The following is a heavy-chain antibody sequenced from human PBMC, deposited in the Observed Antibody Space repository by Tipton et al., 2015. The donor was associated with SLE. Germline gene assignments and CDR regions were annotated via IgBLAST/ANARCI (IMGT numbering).Heavy chain of an antibody. Sequence: TLSLTCTVSGGSISSSSYYWGWIRQPPGKGLEWIGSIYYSGSTYYSPSLKSRVTISVDTSKNQFSLKLSSVTAADTAVYYCARETEYDYVWGSYPDIWGQGTMVTVSS. CDR3: ARETEYDYVWGSYPDI. V-gene: IGHV4-39*07. J-gene: IGHJ3*02. D-gene: IGHD3-16*01. CDR2: IYYSGST. CDR1: GGSISSSSYY.